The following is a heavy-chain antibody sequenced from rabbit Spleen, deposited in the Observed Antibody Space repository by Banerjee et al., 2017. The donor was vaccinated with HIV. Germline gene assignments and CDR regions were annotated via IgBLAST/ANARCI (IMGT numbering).Heavy chain of an antibody. J-gene: IGHJ4*01. CDR1: GFSFSSNW. D-gene: IGHD4-1*01. Sequence: QSLEESGGGLVKPGGTLTLTCTVSGFSFSSNWICWVRQAPGKGLEWIACIDTNDGDTDYANWPKGRFTISKTSSTTVTLQMTSLTAADTATYFCARETSSGWGVVSYYFNLWGPGTLVTVS. CDR3: ARETSSGWGVVSYYFNL. CDR2: IDTNDGDT. V-gene: IGHV1S40*01.